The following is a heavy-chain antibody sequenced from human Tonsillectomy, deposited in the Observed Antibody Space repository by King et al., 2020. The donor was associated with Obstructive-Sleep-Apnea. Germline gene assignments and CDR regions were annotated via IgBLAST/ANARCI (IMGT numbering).Heavy chain of an antibody. J-gene: IGHJ6*02. CDR3: ARDGLDYSSASLYYYYAMDV. CDR2: VSSSNSYT. D-gene: IGHD6-6*01. CDR1: GFTFNSYS. V-gene: IGHV3-21*01. Sequence: VQLVESGGGLVKPGGSLRISCAASGFTFNSYSMNWVRQATGKGLEWVSSVSSSNSYTYYADSVKGRFTISRDNAKNSLYLQMNSLRAEDTAVYYCARDGLDYSSASLYYYYAMDVWGQGTTVTVSS.